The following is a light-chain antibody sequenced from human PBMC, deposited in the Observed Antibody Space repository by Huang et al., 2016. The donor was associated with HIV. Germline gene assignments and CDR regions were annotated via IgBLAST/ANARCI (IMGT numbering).Light chain of an antibody. CDR2: DAS. J-gene: IGKJ3*01. CDR1: ESDSTN. Sequence: EKVMNQSPATLSLSQGQGATMSCRASESDSTNLAWYQQKPGQAPRLLIDDASTRAYCIPAIFRGSGSVTEVTLTINSLQFDDFAVYFCQQYNDWPITFGPGTTVDIK. V-gene: IGKV3-15*01. CDR3: QQYNDWPIT.